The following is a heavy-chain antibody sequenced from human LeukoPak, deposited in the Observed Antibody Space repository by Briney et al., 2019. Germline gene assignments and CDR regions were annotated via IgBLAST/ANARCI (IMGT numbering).Heavy chain of an antibody. Sequence: GGSLRLSCAASGFTFSSYSMNWVRQAPGKGLEWVSCISSSSSYIYYADSVKGRFTISRDNAKNSLYLQMNSLRAEDTAVYYCARGHCSGGSCYTDWGQGTLLTVSS. J-gene: IGHJ4*02. CDR3: ARGHCSGGSCYTD. V-gene: IGHV3-21*01. CDR2: ISSSSSYI. D-gene: IGHD2-15*01. CDR1: GFTFSSYS.